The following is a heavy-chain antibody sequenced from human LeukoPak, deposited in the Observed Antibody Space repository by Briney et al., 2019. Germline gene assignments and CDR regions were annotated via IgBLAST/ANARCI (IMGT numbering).Heavy chain of an antibody. D-gene: IGHD3-3*01. CDR3: ASRAIYFDY. CDR1: GFTFSSYW. J-gene: IGHJ4*02. Sequence: GGSLRLSCAASGFTFSSYWMSWVRQAPGKGLEWVASMKHDGSEKYYVDSVKGRFTISRDNAKNSLYPQMNSLRAEDTAVYYCASRAIYFDYWGQGTLVTVSS. CDR2: MKHDGSEK. V-gene: IGHV3-7*01.